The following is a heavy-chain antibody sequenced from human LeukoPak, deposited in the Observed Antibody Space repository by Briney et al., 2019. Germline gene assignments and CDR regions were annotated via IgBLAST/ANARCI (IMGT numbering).Heavy chain of an antibody. Sequence: PGGSPRLSCAASGFTFSSYGMHWVRQAPGKGLEWVAVISYDGSNKYYADSVKGRFTISRDNSKNTLYLQMNSLRAEDTAVYYCAKSGIVGATAFDYWGQGTLVTVSS. J-gene: IGHJ4*02. V-gene: IGHV3-30*18. CDR2: ISYDGSNK. CDR3: AKSGIVGATAFDY. CDR1: GFTFSSYG. D-gene: IGHD1-26*01.